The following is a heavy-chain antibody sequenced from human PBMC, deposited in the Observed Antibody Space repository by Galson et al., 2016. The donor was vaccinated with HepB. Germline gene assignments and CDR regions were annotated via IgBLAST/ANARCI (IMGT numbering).Heavy chain of an antibody. D-gene: IGHD4-23*01. J-gene: IGHJ5*02. Sequence: SGYTFTNYDINWVRQATGQGLEWLGWMSPNSGNTGYAQNFQGRVTLTRDTSISTAYMELSSLRSDDTAVYYCARDYGGNSGWFDPWGQGTLVTVSS. CDR2: MSPNSGNT. CDR3: ARDYGGNSGWFDP. CDR1: GYTFTNYD. V-gene: IGHV1-8*01.